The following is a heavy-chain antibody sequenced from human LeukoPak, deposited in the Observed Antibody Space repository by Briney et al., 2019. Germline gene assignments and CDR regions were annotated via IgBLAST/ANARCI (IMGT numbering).Heavy chain of an antibody. J-gene: IGHJ4*02. CDR1: GGSISTSSYY. Sequence: PSETLSLTCTVSGGSISTSSYYWGWTRQPPGKGLEWIGSIYYSGSTYYNPSLKSRVTISVDTSKNQFSLKLSSVTAADTAVYYCAKPAISSRGWYYDYWGQGTLVTVSS. CDR3: AKPAISSRGWYYDY. D-gene: IGHD6-19*01. CDR2: IYYSGST. V-gene: IGHV4-39*07.